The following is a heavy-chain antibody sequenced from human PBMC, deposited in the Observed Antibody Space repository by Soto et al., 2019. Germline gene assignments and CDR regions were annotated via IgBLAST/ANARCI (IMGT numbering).Heavy chain of an antibody. CDR1: GFSFSSSD. CDR3: AKVAKSGVVIEYFDS. Sequence: GGSLRLSCATSGFSFSSSDMSLVRQALGKGLEWVSGPRVSGGSTQHADSVNGRFTVSRDNSKNTLDLKMDTLRADHTAVYYCAKVAKSGVVIEYFDSWGQGSLVTVSS. J-gene: IGHJ4*02. CDR2: PRVSGGST. V-gene: IGHV3-23*01. D-gene: IGHD3-3*01.